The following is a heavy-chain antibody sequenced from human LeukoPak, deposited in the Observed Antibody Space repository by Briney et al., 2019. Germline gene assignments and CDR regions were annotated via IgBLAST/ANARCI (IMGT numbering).Heavy chain of an antibody. J-gene: IGHJ4*02. CDR2: IIPIFGTA. CDR3: ARDYYGLGSYYCYY. Sequence: GASVKVSCKASGGTFSSYAISWVRQAPGQGLEWMGGIIPIFGTANYAQRSQGRVTITADESTSTAYMELSSLRSEDTAVYYCARDYYGLGSYYCYYWGQGTLVTVSS. D-gene: IGHD3-10*01. V-gene: IGHV1-69*13. CDR1: GGTFSSYA.